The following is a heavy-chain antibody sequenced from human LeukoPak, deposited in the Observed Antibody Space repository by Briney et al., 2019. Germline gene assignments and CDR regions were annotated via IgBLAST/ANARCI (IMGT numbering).Heavy chain of an antibody. CDR3: PAYYYDSSGYPVLDY. D-gene: IGHD3-22*01. CDR2: LHYSGST. V-gene: IGHV4-61*01. J-gene: IGHJ4*02. Sequence: SETLSLTCTVAGASVSSDNYYWSWIRQPPGKGLEWIGHLHYSGSTNYNPSLQSRVTILRDTSKNQFSLNLRSVTAADTAMYYCPAYYYDSSGYPVLDYWGQGTLVTVSS. CDR1: GASVSSDNYY.